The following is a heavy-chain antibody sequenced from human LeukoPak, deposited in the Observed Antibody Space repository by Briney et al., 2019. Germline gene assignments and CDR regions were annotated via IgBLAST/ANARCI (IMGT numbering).Heavy chain of an antibody. V-gene: IGHV3-11*04. J-gene: IGHJ4*02. CDR2: ISGTGRTI. Sequence: GGSLRLSCAASGFTFSDYYMSWIRQVPGKGLEWVSYISGTGRTIYYADSVKGRFTISRDNAKNSLYLQMNSLRAEDTAVYYCALDGYSSISDYWGQGTLVTVSS. CDR1: GFTFSDYY. D-gene: IGHD6-13*01. CDR3: ALDGYSSISDY.